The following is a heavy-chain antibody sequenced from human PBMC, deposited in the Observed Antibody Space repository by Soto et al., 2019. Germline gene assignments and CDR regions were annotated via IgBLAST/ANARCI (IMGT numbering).Heavy chain of an antibody. Sequence: ASVKVSCKVSGYTLTELSMHWVRQAPGKGLEWMGGFDPEDGETIYAQKFQGRVTMTEDTSTDTAYMELSSLRSEDTAVYYCATAARFFEWSEYYFDYWGQGTLVTVSS. CDR1: GYTLTELS. V-gene: IGHV1-24*01. CDR3: ATAARFFEWSEYYFDY. CDR2: FDPEDGET. J-gene: IGHJ4*02. D-gene: IGHD3-3*01.